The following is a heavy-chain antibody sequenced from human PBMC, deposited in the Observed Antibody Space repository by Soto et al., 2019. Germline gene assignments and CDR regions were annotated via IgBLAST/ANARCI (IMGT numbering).Heavy chain of an antibody. D-gene: IGHD1-20*01. CDR3: ARSYNSAPYYFDY. CDR2: SDT. V-gene: IGHV5-51*01. Sequence: SDTRYSPSFQGQVTISADKSISTAYLQWSSLKASDTAMYYCARSYNSAPYYFDYWGQGTLVTVSS. J-gene: IGHJ4*02.